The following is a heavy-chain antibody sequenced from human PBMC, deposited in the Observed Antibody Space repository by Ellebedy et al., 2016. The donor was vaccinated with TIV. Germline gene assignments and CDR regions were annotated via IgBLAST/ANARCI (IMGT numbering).Heavy chain of an antibody. J-gene: IGHJ6*03. D-gene: IGHD1-1*01. CDR1: GGSVSRYF. CDR3: ARVHCSITTCDYYYMDV. V-gene: IGHV4-4*07. Sequence: GSLRLSXTASGGSVSRYFWSWIRQPAGKGLEWIGRIFTSGSFNYNPSLMSRVTMSVVTSKNQISLRLNSVTTADTAVYYCARVHCSITTCDYYYMDVWGKGTTVTVSS. CDR2: IFTSGSF.